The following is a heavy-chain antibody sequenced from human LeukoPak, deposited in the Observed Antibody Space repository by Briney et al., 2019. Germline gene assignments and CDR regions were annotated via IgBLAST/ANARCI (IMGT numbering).Heavy chain of an antibody. CDR1: GFSFEAYG. D-gene: IGHD1-1*01. CDR3: TRVTSWRTGFDY. V-gene: IGHV3-9*01. Sequence: GRSLRLSCEASGFSFEAYGMYWVRQAPGKGLEWVSGITWNSDDMAYADSVKGRFTISRDNAKNCLYLQMNSLTVEDTALYYCTRVTSWRTGFDYWGQGTLVTVSS. J-gene: IGHJ4*02. CDR2: ITWNSDDM.